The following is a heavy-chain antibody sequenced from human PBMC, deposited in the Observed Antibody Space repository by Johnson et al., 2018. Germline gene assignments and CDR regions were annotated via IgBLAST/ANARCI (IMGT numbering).Heavy chain of an antibody. CDR1: GGSISSYG. CDR2: ISYDGSNK. J-gene: IGHJ1*01. D-gene: IGHD1-26*01. Sequence: QVQLQESGPGLVKPSETLSLTCTVSGGSISSYGMHWVRQAPGKGLEWVAVISYDGSNKYYADSVKGRFTISRDNSKNTLYLQMNSLRDVETAGYYWAKGGVMEWEDYGPFQYWGPGTLVTGSS. CDR3: AKGGVMEWEDYGPFQY. V-gene: IGHV3-30*18.